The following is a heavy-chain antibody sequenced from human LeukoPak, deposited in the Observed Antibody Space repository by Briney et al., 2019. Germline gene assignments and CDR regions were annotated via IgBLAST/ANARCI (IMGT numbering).Heavy chain of an antibody. J-gene: IGHJ6*02. CDR2: IIPILGVA. Sequence: ASVKVSCKASGGTFSSYAISWVRQAPGQGLEWMGRIIPILGVANYAQKFQGRVTITADKSTSTAYMELSSLRSEDTAVYYCARSEYYYGSGSYSYYYGMDVWGQGTTVTVSS. V-gene: IGHV1-69*04. D-gene: IGHD3-10*01. CDR1: GGTFSSYA. CDR3: ARSEYYYGSGSYSYYYGMDV.